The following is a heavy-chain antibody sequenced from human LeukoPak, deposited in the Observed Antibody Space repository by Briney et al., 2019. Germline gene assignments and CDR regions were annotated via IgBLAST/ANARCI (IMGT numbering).Heavy chain of an antibody. CDR3: ARIPGYCSSTSCDGVQLRWFDP. V-gene: IGHV4-34*01. D-gene: IGHD2-2*01. CDR1: GGSFSGYY. J-gene: IGHJ5*02. Sequence: SETLSLTCAVYGGSFSGYYWSWIRQPPGKGLEWIGEINHSGSTNYNPSLKSRVTISVDTSKNQFSLKLSSVTAADTAVYHCARIPGYCSSTSCDGVQLRWFDPWGQGTLVTVSS. CDR2: INHSGST.